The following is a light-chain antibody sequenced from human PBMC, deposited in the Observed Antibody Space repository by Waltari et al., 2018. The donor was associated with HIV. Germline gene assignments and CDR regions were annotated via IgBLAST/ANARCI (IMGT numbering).Light chain of an antibody. V-gene: IGLV1-44*01. Sequence: QSVLTQPPSASGTPGQRVTISCSGSSSNIGSNTVNWYQQLPGTAPKLLIYSNNRLPSGVPDRCSGSKSGTSASLAISGLQSEDEADYYCAAWDDSLNGSYVFGTGTKVTVL. CDR3: AAWDDSLNGSYV. CDR1: SSNIGSNT. J-gene: IGLJ1*01. CDR2: SNN.